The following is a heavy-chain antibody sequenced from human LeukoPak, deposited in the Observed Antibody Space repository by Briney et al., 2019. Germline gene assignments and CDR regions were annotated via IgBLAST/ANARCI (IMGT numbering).Heavy chain of an antibody. V-gene: IGHV1-2*02. CDR1: GCTFTGHY. Sequence: ASVKVSCKASGCTFTGHYLHWVRQAPGQGLEWMGWINPNSGDTNPAQKFQGRVTMTRDTSISTAYMELTSLRPDDTAVYFCARVVGTGDAFDIWGQGTMVTVSS. J-gene: IGHJ3*02. CDR3: ARVVGTGDAFDI. D-gene: IGHD2-21*02. CDR2: INPNSGDT.